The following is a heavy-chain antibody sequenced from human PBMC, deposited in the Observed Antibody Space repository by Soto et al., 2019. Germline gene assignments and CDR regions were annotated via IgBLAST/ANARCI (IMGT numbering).Heavy chain of an antibody. D-gene: IGHD3-16*01. Sequence: GGSLRLSCAASGFSFSSYWMTWVRQAPGKGLEWVANIKQDGREKYYLASVKGRFTISRDNGKNLLFLQMDSLTPDDTAVYYCAGDGVRNGAYNGWLDPWGQGTLVTVSS. J-gene: IGHJ5*02. CDR2: IKQDGREK. V-gene: IGHV3-7*03. CDR1: GFSFSSYW. CDR3: AGDGVRNGAYNGWLDP.